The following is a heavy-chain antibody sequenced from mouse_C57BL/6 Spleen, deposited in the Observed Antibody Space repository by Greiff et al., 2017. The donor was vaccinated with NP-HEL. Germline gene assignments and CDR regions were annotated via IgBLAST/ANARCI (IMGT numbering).Heavy chain of an antibody. Sequence: QVQLQQSGAELVKPGASVKLSCKASGYTFTEYTIHWVKQRSGQGLEWIGWIYPGSGSIKYNEKFKDKATLTGDNSSSTVYMGLSRMTSEDSAVYFCARHARLLPHFDGWGQGTTLPVSS. CDR2: IYPGSGSI. J-gene: IGHJ2*01. V-gene: IGHV1-62-2*01. CDR3: ARHARLLPHFDG. D-gene: IGHD1-1*01. CDR1: GYTFTEYT.